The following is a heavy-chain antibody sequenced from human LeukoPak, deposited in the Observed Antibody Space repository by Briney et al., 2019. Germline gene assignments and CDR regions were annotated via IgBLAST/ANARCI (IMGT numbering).Heavy chain of an antibody. V-gene: IGHV4-59*01. CDR2: FYNSGST. CDR3: VRNYYDSSGYPTHDY. Sequence: SETLSLTCSVSGGSINTYYWSWLRQPPGKRLEWVAYFYNSGSTNYNTSLKSRVTISLDTSKNQFSLKLSSVTAEDTAVYYCVRNYYDSSGYPTHDYWGQGTLVTVSS. J-gene: IGHJ4*02. CDR1: GGSINTYY. D-gene: IGHD3-22*01.